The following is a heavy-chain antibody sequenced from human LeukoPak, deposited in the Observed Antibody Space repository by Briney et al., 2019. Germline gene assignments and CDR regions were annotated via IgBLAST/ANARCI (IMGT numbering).Heavy chain of an antibody. D-gene: IGHD3-22*01. V-gene: IGHV3-33*01. CDR3: ARARNDYDSNGFSLLDY. CDR1: GISFSSHG. Sequence: PGTSLRLSCAASGISFSSHGMHWVRQAPGKGLEWVAVIWYDGSNIYYTDSVKGRFTISRDNSKNTLYLKMNSLRAEDTALYYCARARNDYDSNGFSLLDYWGQGTLVTVPS. J-gene: IGHJ4*02. CDR2: IWYDGSNI.